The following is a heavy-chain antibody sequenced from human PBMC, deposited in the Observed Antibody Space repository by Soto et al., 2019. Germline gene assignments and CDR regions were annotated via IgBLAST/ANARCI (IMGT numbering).Heavy chain of an antibody. V-gene: IGHV4-34*01. CDR2: INHSGST. Sequence: XATLSLNCAVYGGSFSGYYWSWIRQPPGKGLEWIGEINHSGSTNYNPSLKSRVTISVDTSKNQFSLKLSSVTAADTAVYYCARLPGYDSSGSYRYYYGMDVCGQRTTVTVSS. CDR1: GGSFSGYY. CDR3: ARLPGYDSSGSYRYYYGMDV. D-gene: IGHD3-22*01. J-gene: IGHJ6*02.